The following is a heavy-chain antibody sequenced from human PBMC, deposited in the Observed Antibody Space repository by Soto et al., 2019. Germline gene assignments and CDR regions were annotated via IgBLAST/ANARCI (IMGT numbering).Heavy chain of an antibody. CDR1: GYPLNEVA. CDR2: FDPDEAET. J-gene: IGHJ5*02. V-gene: IGHV1-24*01. CDR3: TTYHGDYNFDH. Sequence: QVQLVQSGAEVKKPGASVKVSCKVSGYPLNEVAMHWVRQAPGKGLEWLGGFDPDEAETIYAQHFQGRVTMNEDTSTDTVYMELSSLRSEDTALYFCTTYHGDYNFDHWGQGTLVTVSS. D-gene: IGHD4-17*01.